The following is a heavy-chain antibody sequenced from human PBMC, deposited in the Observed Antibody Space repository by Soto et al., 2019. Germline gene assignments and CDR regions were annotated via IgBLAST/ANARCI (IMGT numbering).Heavy chain of an antibody. J-gene: IGHJ6*03. CDR1: GFTFSSYG. CDR2: ISYDGSNK. Sequence: PGGSLRLSCAASGFTFSSYGMHWVRQAPGKGLEWVAVISYDGSNKYYADSVKGRFTISRDNSKNTLYLQMNSLRAEDTAVYYCAKVQYYDFWSGYYMNYMDVWGKGTTVTVSS. V-gene: IGHV3-30*18. D-gene: IGHD3-3*01. CDR3: AKVQYYDFWSGYYMNYMDV.